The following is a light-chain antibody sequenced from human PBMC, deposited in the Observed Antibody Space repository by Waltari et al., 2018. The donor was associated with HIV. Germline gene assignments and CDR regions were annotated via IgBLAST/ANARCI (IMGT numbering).Light chain of an antibody. V-gene: IGLV3-25*03. CDR3: QSADTSGSYWV. CDR1: ALSKQY. Sequence: SSELTQPPSVSVSPGQTAGITCSGDALSKQYVYWYQQKQGQAPVLVISKDSERPSGIPERFAGSTSGTTVTLTISGVQAEDEADYYCQSADTSGSYWVFGGGTKLTVL. J-gene: IGLJ2*01. CDR2: KDS.